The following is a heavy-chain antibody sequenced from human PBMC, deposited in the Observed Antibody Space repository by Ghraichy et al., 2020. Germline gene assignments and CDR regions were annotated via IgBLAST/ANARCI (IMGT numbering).Heavy chain of an antibody. D-gene: IGHD3-9*01. V-gene: IGHV4-34*01. Sequence: SETLSLTCAVYGGSFSGYYWSWISQPPGKGLEWIGEINHSGSTNYNPSLKSRVTISVDTSKNQFSLKLSSVTAADTAVYYCATSQLRYFDWLSRVEYFQHWGQGTLVTVSS. CDR1: GGSFSGYY. CDR3: ATSQLRYFDWLSRVEYFQH. J-gene: IGHJ1*01. CDR2: INHSGST.